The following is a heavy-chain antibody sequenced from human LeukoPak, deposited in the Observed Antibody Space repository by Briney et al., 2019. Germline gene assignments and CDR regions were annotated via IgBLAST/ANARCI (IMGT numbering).Heavy chain of an antibody. J-gene: IGHJ6*03. V-gene: IGHV1-8*02. Sequence: GASVKVSCKASRYTFTGKYLHWVRQAPGQGLEWMGRMNPNSGNTGYAQKFQGRVAMTRNTSISTAYMELSSLRSEDTAVYYCARGQGSSWYYYYYYMDVWGKGTTVTISS. CDR1: RYTFTGKY. CDR3: ARGQGSSWYYYYYYMDV. D-gene: IGHD6-13*01. CDR2: MNPNSGNT.